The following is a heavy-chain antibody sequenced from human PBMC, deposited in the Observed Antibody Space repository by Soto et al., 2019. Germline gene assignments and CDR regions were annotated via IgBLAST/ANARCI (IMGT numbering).Heavy chain of an antibody. J-gene: IGHJ6*02. D-gene: IGHD2-21*02. V-gene: IGHV5-10-1*01. CDR1: GYSFTSYW. Sequence: LGESLKISCKGSGYSFTSYWISWVRQMPGKGLEWMGRIDPSDSYTNYSPSFQGHVTISADKSISTAYLQWSSLKASDTAMYYCVVTSRWSRTLNYYYYGMDVWGQGTTVTVSS. CDR2: IDPSDSYT. CDR3: VVTSRWSRTLNYYYYGMDV.